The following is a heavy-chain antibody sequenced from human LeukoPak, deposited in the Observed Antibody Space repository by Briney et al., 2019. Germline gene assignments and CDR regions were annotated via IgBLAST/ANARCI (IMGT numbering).Heavy chain of an antibody. CDR1: GYTFTGYY. D-gene: IGHD2-2*01. J-gene: IGHJ4*02. CDR2: INPNSGGT. Sequence: ASVKVSCKASGYTFTGYYMHWVRQAPGQGLEWMGWINPNSGGTNYAQKFQGRVTMTRDTSISTAYMELSRLRSDDTAVYYCARMLPALELTPPFDYWGQGTLVTVSS. V-gene: IGHV1-2*02. CDR3: ARMLPALELTPPFDY.